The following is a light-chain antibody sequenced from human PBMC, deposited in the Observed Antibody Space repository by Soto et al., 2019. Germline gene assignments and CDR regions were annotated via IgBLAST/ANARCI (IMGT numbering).Light chain of an antibody. Sequence: QSALTQPASVSGSPRQSITISCTGTSSDVGGYNYVSWYQQHPGKAPKLMIYDVSNRPSGVSNRFSGSKSGNTASLTISGLQAEDEADYYCSSYTSSSTVFGNGTKVTVL. CDR3: SSYTSSSTV. J-gene: IGLJ1*01. CDR1: SSDVGGYNY. V-gene: IGLV2-14*01. CDR2: DVS.